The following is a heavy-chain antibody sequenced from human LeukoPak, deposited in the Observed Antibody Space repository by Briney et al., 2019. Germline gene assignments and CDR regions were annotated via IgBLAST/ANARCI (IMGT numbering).Heavy chain of an antibody. J-gene: IGHJ4*02. V-gene: IGHV3-23*01. CDR1: GFTFGTYA. D-gene: IGHD3-10*01. CDR2: ISRSGDRT. CDR3: AKYNYYGSGSYYNDFDS. Sequence: GGSLRLSCAASGFTFGTYAMSWVRQAPGKGLEWVSSISRSGDRTYYADSVKGRFTISRDNSKNTLYLQMSSLRAEDTAIYYCAKYNYYGSGSYYNDFDSWGQGTLVTVSS.